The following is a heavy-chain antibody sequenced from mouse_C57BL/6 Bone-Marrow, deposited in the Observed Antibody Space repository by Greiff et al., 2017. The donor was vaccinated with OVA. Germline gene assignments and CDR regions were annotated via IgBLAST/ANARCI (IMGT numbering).Heavy chain of an antibody. J-gene: IGHJ4*01. CDR2: IWSGGST. CDR1: GFSLTSYG. D-gene: IGHD3-2*02. V-gene: IGHV2-2*01. CDR3: ARKGDSSGLYAMDY. Sequence: VKLQESGPGLVQPSQSLSITCTVSGFSLTSYGVHWVRQSPGKGLEWLGVIWSGGSTDYNAAFISRLSISKDNSKSQVFFKMNSLQADDTAIYYCARKGDSSGLYAMDYWGQGTSVTVSS.